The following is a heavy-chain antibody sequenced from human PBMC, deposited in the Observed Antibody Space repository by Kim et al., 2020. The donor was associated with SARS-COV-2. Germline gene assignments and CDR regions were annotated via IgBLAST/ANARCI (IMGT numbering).Heavy chain of an antibody. J-gene: IGHJ6*02. CDR2: ISAYNGNT. CDR3: ARDRGIAAANYYYYYGMDV. Sequence: ASVKVSCKASGYTFTSYGISWVRQAPGQGLEWMGWISAYNGNTNYAQKLQGRVTMTTDTSTSTAYMELRSLRSDDTAVYYCARDRGIAAANYYYYYGMDVWGQGTTVTVSS. D-gene: IGHD6-13*01. V-gene: IGHV1-18*01. CDR1: GYTFTSYG.